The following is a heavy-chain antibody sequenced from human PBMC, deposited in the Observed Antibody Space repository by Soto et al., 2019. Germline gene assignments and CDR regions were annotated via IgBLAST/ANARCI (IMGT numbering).Heavy chain of an antibody. V-gene: IGHV4-39*01. Sequence: SETLSLTCTVSGGSISSSSYYWGWIRQPPGKGLEWIGSIYYSGSTYYNPSLKSRVTISVDTSKNQFSLKLSSVTAADTAVYYCARRPIAAAFDPWGQGTLVTVSS. CDR2: IYYSGST. CDR3: ARRPIAAAFDP. D-gene: IGHD6-13*01. J-gene: IGHJ5*02. CDR1: GGSISSSSYY.